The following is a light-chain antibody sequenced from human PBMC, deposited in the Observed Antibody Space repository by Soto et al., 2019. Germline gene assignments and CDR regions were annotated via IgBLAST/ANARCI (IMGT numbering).Light chain of an antibody. J-gene: IGKJ1*01. Sequence: EVVMTQSPASLSVSPGERVTLSCRASQNIRNNLAWYQQKPGQSPRLLISGASTREAGIPGRFSGSGSGTEFTLIISSLQSEDFATYYCQQYNNWPPWTVGQGTKVELK. CDR1: QNIRNN. CDR2: GAS. CDR3: QQYNNWPPWT. V-gene: IGKV3-15*01.